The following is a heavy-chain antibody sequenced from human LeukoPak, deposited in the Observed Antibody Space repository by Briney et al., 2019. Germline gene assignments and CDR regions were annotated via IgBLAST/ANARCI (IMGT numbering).Heavy chain of an antibody. Sequence: GGSLRLSCAASGFTFSSYAMSWVRQAPGKGLEWVSSISSSSSYIYYADSVKGRFTISRDNAKNSLYLQMNSLRAEDTAVYYCARGRIAAAGIAFDIWGQGTMVTVSS. CDR3: ARGRIAAAGIAFDI. D-gene: IGHD6-13*01. CDR1: GFTFSSYA. J-gene: IGHJ3*02. V-gene: IGHV3-21*01. CDR2: ISSSSSYI.